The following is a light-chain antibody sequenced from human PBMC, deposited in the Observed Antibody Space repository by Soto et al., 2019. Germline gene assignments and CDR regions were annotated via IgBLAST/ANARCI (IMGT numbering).Light chain of an antibody. CDR1: QSLTNSF. V-gene: IGKV3-20*01. Sequence: EFVLTQSPGTLSLSPGERATLSCRASQSLTNSFIAWYQQRPGQAPRLLIYDTSSRASGIPDRFSGSGSGTDFTLAISRLETEDFAVFYCQQYGSSPLITFGQGTRLEIK. CDR2: DTS. CDR3: QQYGSSPLIT. J-gene: IGKJ5*01.